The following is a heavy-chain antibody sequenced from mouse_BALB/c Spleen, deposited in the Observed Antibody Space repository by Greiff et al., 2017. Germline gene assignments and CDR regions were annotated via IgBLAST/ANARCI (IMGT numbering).Heavy chain of an antibody. V-gene: IGHV1-7*01. D-gene: IGHD1-1*01. CDR1: GYTFTSYW. CDR2: INPSTGYT. CDR3: ASYYGSSPAWFAY. Sequence: VKLMESGAELAKPGASVKMSCKASGYTFTSYWMHWVKQRPGQGLEWIGYINPSTGYTEYNQKFKDKATLTADKSSSTAYMQLSSLTSEDSAVYYCASYYGSSPAWFAYWGQGTLVTVSA. J-gene: IGHJ3*01.